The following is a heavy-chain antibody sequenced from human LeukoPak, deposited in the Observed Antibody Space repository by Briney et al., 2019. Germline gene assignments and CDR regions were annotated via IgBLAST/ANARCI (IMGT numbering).Heavy chain of an antibody. CDR2: IIPIFGTA. Sequence: SVKVSCKASGGTFSSYAISWVRQAPGQGLEWMGGIIPIFGTANYAQKFQGRVTITADESTSTAYMELGSLRSEDTAVYYCARERERLGDYDPEYFQHWGQGTLVTVSS. J-gene: IGHJ1*01. CDR3: ARERERLGDYDPEYFQH. D-gene: IGHD4-17*01. CDR1: GGTFSSYA. V-gene: IGHV1-69*01.